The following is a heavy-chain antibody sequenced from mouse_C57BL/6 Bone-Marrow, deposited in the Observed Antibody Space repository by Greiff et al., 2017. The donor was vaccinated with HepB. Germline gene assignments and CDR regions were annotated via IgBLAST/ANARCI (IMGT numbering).Heavy chain of an antibody. Sequence: VQLQQSGAELVRPGASVKLSCTASGFNIKDDYMHWVKQRPEQGLEWIGWIDPENGDTEYASKFQGKATITADTSSNTAYLQLSSLTSEDTAVYYCTTNYSNYGGYWGQGTTLTVSS. D-gene: IGHD2-5*01. V-gene: IGHV14-4*01. CDR2: IDPENGDT. CDR1: GFNIKDDY. J-gene: IGHJ2*01. CDR3: TTNYSNYGGY.